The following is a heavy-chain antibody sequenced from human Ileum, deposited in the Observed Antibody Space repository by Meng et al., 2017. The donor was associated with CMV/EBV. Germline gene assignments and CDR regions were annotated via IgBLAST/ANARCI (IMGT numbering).Heavy chain of an antibody. CDR2: IRGSDDTT. Sequence: TFSGYAMTWVRQPPGKGLEWVSTIRGSDDTTFYADSVKGRFTIARDNSNNMLYLQMNSLRVEDTAVYYCARDFATAEYRSGGDDIDYWGQGTLVTVSS. D-gene: IGHD3-10*01. V-gene: IGHV3-23*01. CDR3: ARDFATAEYRSGGDDIDY. J-gene: IGHJ4*02. CDR1: TFSGYA.